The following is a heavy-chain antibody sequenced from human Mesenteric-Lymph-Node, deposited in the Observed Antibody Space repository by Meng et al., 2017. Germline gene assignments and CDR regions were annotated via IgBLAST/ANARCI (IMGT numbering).Heavy chain of an antibody. J-gene: IGHJ5*02. Sequence: QRQRKESGPGLVKPSETLSPPCTASGGSISSSSYYWGWIRQPPGKGLEWIGSIYYSGSTYYNPSLKSRVTISVDTSKNQFSLKLSSVTAADTAVYYCARTRITMVRGVMGFDPWGQGTLVTVSS. V-gene: IGHV4-39*07. CDR1: GGSISSSSYY. D-gene: IGHD3-10*01. CDR3: ARTRITMVRGVMGFDP. CDR2: IYYSGST.